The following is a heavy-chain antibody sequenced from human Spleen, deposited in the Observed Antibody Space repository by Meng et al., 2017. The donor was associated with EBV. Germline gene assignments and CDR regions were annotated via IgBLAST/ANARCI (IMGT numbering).Heavy chain of an antibody. CDR2: VYHSGST. Sequence: QLQEPGPGLVKPSGTLSLTCAVSGGPISSSNWWSWVRQPPGKGLEWIGEVYHSGSTNYNPSLKSRVTISVDKSKNQFSLKLSSVTAADTAVYYCARILVDVVVPAAIYFDYWGQGTLVTVSS. CDR1: GGPISSSNW. V-gene: IGHV4-4*02. CDR3: ARILVDVVVPAAIYFDY. J-gene: IGHJ4*02. D-gene: IGHD2-2*01.